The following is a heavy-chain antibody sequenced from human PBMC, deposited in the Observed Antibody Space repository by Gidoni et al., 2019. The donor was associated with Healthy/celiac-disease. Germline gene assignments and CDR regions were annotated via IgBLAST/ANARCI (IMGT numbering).Heavy chain of an antibody. CDR2: ISSSSSYI. Sequence: EVQLVEAGGGLVKPGGSLRLSCAASGFTCSSYSMNWVRQAPGQGLEWVSSISSSSSYIYYADSVKGRSTSSRDNAKNSLYLQMNSLRAEDTAVYYCAREGPGVYDYVWGSYRYGYYYYGMDVWGQGTTVTVSS. CDR3: AREGPGVYDYVWGSYRYGYYYYGMDV. D-gene: IGHD3-16*02. J-gene: IGHJ6*02. CDR1: GFTCSSYS. V-gene: IGHV3-21*01.